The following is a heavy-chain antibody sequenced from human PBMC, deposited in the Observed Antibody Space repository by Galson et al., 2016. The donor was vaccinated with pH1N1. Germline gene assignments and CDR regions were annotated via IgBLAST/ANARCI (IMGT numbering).Heavy chain of an antibody. CDR2: IYISGST. V-gene: IGHV4-61*02. CDR1: GGSISTATYF. Sequence: LSLTCTVSGGSISTATYFWSWIRQPAGKGLEWIGRIYISGSTNYNPSLKSRVTISVETSKNQLSRTLTSVTAADTAVYYCAAQTVGATTVFDLWGPGTKVIVSS. CDR3: AAQTVGATTVFDL. D-gene: IGHD1-26*01. J-gene: IGHJ2*01.